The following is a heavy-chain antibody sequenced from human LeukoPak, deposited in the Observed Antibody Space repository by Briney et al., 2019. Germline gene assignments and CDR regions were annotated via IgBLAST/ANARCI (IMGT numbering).Heavy chain of an antibody. V-gene: IGHV3-30*03. CDR2: ISYDGSNK. Sequence: QPGGSLRLSCAASGFTFSSYGMHWVRQAPGKGLEWVAVISYDGSNKYYADSVKGRFTISRDNSKNTLYLQMNSLRAEDTAVYYCARGTMVRGVILKPVDYWGQGTLVTVSS. CDR1: GFTFSSYG. CDR3: ARGTMVRGVILKPVDY. J-gene: IGHJ4*02. D-gene: IGHD3-10*01.